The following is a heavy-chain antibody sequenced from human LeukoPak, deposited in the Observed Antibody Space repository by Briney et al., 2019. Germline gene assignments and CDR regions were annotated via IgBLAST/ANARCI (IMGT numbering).Heavy chain of an antibody. J-gene: IGHJ4*02. Sequence: GGSLRLSCAASDFNFITYAMSWVRQAPGKGVEGVSTISGGGDFTYYADSVKGRFTISRDNSKNTLYLQMNSLRAEDTAVYYCAKAYYDSSRYYQPPQDYWGQGSLVTVSS. CDR2: ISGGGDFT. V-gene: IGHV3-23*01. D-gene: IGHD3-22*01. CDR3: AKAYYDSSRYYQPPQDY. CDR1: DFNFITYA.